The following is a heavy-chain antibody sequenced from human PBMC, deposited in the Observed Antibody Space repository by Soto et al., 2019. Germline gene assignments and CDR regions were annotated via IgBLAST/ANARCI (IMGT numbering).Heavy chain of an antibody. Sequence: EVQLVESGGGLVQPGGSLRLSCAASGFTFSSYEMNWVRQAPGKGLEWVSYISSSGSTIYYADSVKGRFTISRDNAKNSLYLQMNSLRAEDTAVYYCAKSLSTGTGDAFDIWGQGTMVTVSS. J-gene: IGHJ3*02. CDR3: AKSLSTGTGDAFDI. CDR1: GFTFSSYE. CDR2: ISSSGSTI. V-gene: IGHV3-48*03. D-gene: IGHD1-1*01.